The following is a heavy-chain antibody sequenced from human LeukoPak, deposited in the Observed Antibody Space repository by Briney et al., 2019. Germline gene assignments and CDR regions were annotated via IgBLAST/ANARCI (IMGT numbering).Heavy chain of an antibody. J-gene: IGHJ4*02. CDR3: AKVSVCYGCYLDY. CDR2: INGAGDNR. Sequence: GGALRVSSAHSRYTPSSHILTSVPPAPGKGVGWVSTINGAGDNRYYAETVKGRFSISRDNYKNTLYLQMHSLRAEDTAIYYYAKVSVCYGCYLDYWGQGTLVTVS. CDR1: RYTPSSHI. V-gene: IGHV3-23*01. D-gene: IGHD3-16*01.